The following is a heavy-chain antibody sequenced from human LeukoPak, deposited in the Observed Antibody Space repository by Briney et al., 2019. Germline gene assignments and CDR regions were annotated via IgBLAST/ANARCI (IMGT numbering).Heavy chain of an antibody. CDR2: ISSSSSYI. D-gene: IGHD6-19*01. J-gene: IGHJ6*03. CDR1: GFTFSSYS. CDR3: ARPISSGWSITSYYYYYMDV. Sequence: GGSLRLSCAASGFTFSSYSMNWVRQAPGKGLEWVSSISSSSSYIYYADAVKGRFTIYRDNAKNSLYLHMNSLRAEDTAVYYCARPISSGWSITSYYYYYMDVWGKGTTVTVSS. V-gene: IGHV3-21*01.